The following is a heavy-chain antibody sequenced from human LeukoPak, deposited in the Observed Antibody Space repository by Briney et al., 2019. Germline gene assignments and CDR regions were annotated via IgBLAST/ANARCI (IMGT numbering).Heavy chain of an antibody. V-gene: IGHV3-7*01. J-gene: IGHJ3*02. D-gene: IGHD3-10*01. CDR1: GFTFSSYW. Sequence: GGSLRLSCAASGFTFSSYWMSWVRQAPGKGLEWVANIKQDGSEKYYVDSVKGRFTISRDNAKNSLYLQMNSLRAEDTAVYYCARRKGFGELPHAFDIWGQGTMVTVSS. CDR2: IKQDGSEK. CDR3: ARRKGFGELPHAFDI.